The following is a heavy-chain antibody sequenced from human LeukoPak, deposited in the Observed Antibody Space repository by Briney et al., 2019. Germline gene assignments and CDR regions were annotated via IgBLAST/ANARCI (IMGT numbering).Heavy chain of an antibody. CDR3: ARDRGRYYDSSGYYADFGY. V-gene: IGHV3-48*03. CDR2: ISSSGSTI. D-gene: IGHD3-22*01. CDR1: GFTFSSYE. Sequence: GGSLRLSCAASGFTFSSYEMNWVRQAPGKGLVWVSYISSSGSTIYYADSVKGRFTISRDNAKNSLYLQMNSLRAEDTAVYYCARDRGRYYDSSGYYADFGYWGQGTLVTVSS. J-gene: IGHJ4*02.